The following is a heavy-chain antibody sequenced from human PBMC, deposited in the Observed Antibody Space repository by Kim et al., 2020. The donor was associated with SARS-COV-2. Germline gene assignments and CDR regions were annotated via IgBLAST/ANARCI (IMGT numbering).Heavy chain of an antibody. CDR1: GFTFGSSA. D-gene: IGHD2-2*01. Sequence: GGSLRLSCEGSGFTFGSSAMTWVRQAPGKGLEWVSSIFGSGHGTYYTPSVRGRFSVSRDNSKNTLFLQMDNLRADDTGIYYCAKHVHLTSVTFLWYFDLWGRGTSVAVSS. CDR2: IFGSGHGT. V-gene: IGHV3-23*01. CDR3: AKHVHLTSVTFLWYFDL. J-gene: IGHJ2*01.